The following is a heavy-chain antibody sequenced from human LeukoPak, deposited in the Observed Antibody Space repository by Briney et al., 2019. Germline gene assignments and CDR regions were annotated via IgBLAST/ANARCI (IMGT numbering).Heavy chain of an antibody. CDR3: ATAVGILTGYFDY. CDR2: IYSGGST. D-gene: IGHD3-9*01. J-gene: IGHJ4*02. V-gene: IGHV3-66*01. CDR1: GFTFSSYA. Sequence: GGSLRLSCAASGFTFSSYAMSWVRQAPGKGLEWVSVIYSGGSTYYADSVKGRFTISRDNSKNTLYLQMNSLRAEDTAVYYCATAVGILTGYFDYWGQGTLVTVSS.